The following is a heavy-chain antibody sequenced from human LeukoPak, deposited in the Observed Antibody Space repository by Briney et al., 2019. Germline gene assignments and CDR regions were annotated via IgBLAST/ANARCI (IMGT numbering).Heavy chain of an antibody. D-gene: IGHD6-25*01. CDR3: ARVPGGSRPYFDY. Sequence: SETLSLTCAVYGGSFSGYYWSWIRQPPGKGLEWIGEINHSGSTNYNPSLKSRVTISVDTSNNQFSLKVNSVTAADTAVYYCARVPGGSRPYFDYWGQGTLVTVPS. J-gene: IGHJ4*02. CDR1: GGSFSGYY. CDR2: INHSGST. V-gene: IGHV4-34*01.